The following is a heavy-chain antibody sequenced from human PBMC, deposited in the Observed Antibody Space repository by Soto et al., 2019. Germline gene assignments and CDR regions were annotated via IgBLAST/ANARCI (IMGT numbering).Heavy chain of an antibody. D-gene: IGHD6-13*01. V-gene: IGHV4-4*07. Sequence: SETLSLTCTVSGGSLSSYYWSWIRQPAGKGLEWIGRIYPSKNTNYNPSLKSRVTMSVDTSGKQFSLNLNSVTAADTAVYYCARGAAAGVDYGMDVWGQGTTVTVSS. CDR3: ARGAAAGVDYGMDV. J-gene: IGHJ6*02. CDR1: GGSLSSYY. CDR2: IYPSKNT.